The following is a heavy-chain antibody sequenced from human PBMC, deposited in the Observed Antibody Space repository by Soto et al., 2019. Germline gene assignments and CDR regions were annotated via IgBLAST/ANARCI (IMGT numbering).Heavy chain of an antibody. D-gene: IGHD3-10*01. CDR3: ARGTYYYGSGTNYYYYGMDV. CDR1: GGSISSGGYY. Sequence: QVQLQESGPGLVKPSQTLSLTCTVSGGSISSGGYYWSWIRQHPGKGLEWIGYIYYSGSTYYNPSLKSRVTISVDTSKNQFSLKLSSVTAADTAVYYCARGTYYYGSGTNYYYYGMDVWGQGTTVTVSS. J-gene: IGHJ6*02. V-gene: IGHV4-31*03. CDR2: IYYSGST.